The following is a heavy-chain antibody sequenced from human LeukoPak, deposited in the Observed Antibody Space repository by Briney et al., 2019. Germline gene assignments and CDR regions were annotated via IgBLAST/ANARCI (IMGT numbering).Heavy chain of an antibody. CDR1: GGSISSYY. CDR3: ARDRYYYDSSGYSYYFDY. CDR2: IYTSGST. V-gene: IGHV4-4*07. D-gene: IGHD3-22*01. J-gene: IGHJ4*02. Sequence: SGTLSLTCTVSGGSISSYYWSWIRQPAGKGLEWIGRIYTSGSTNYNPSLKSRVTMSVDTSKNQFSLKLSSVTAADTAVYYCARDRYYYDSSGYSYYFDYWGQGTLVTVSS.